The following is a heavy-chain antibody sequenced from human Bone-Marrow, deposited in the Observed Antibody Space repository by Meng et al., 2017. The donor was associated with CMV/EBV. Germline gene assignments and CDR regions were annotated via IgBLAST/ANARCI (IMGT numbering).Heavy chain of an antibody. CDR3: ARDWRTGYTHSMDV. Sequence: GGSLRLSCAASGFTFSAYKMSWVRQAPGKGLEWAATINPDGSEKYYVESLKGRFTISRDNAKDSLFLQMDSLRAEDTAMDFCARDWRTGYTHSMDVWGQGITVIVSS. CDR2: INPDGSEK. D-gene: IGHD5-24*01. V-gene: IGHV3-7*01. J-gene: IGHJ6*02. CDR1: GFTFSAYK.